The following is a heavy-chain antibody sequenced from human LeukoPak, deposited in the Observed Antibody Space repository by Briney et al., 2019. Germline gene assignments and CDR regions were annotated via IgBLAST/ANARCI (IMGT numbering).Heavy chain of an antibody. CDR3: ATDLGDRPFDH. J-gene: IGHJ4*02. CDR2: IMPNNGGT. D-gene: IGHD3-22*01. CDR1: GYTFADNY. V-gene: IGHV1-2*02. Sequence: ASVKVSYKASGYTFADNYIHWVRQAAGQGLEWMGWIMPNNGGTSYAQNFQGMVTMTRDTSVSTAYMELSRLRSDDTAMYYCATDLGDRPFDHWGQGTLVTVSS.